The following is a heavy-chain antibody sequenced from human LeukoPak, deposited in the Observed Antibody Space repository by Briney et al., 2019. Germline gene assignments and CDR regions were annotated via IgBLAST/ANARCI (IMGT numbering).Heavy chain of an antibody. CDR1: GLTFSSYG. D-gene: IGHD6-13*01. Sequence: GGSLRLSCAASGLTFSSYGMHWVRQAPGKGLEWVAVIWYDGSNKYYADSVKGRFTISRDNSKNTLYLQMNSLRAEDTAVYYCARPAYSSSWYLDYWGQGTLVTVSS. J-gene: IGHJ4*02. CDR2: IWYDGSNK. CDR3: ARPAYSSSWYLDY. V-gene: IGHV3-33*01.